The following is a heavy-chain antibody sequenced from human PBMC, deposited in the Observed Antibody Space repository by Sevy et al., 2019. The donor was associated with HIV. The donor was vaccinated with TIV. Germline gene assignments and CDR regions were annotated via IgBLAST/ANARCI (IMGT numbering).Heavy chain of an antibody. CDR1: GFTFSNAW. CDR2: IKSKTDGGTT. V-gene: IGHV3-15*01. D-gene: IGHD5-12*01. Sequence: GGSLRLSCAASGFTFSNAWMSWVRQAPGKGLEWVGRIKSKTDGGTTDYAAPVKARFTISRDDSKNTLYLQMNSLKTEDTAVYYCTTPLPVEMATIGYYYYMDVWGKGTTVTVSS. CDR3: TTPLPVEMATIGYYYYMDV. J-gene: IGHJ6*03.